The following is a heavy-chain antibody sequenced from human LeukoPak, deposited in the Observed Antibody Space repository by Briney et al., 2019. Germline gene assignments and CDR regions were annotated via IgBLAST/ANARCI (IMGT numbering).Heavy chain of an antibody. CDR1: GFTFSSYA. Sequence: GGSLRLSCSASGFTFSSYAMHWVRQAPGKGLEYVSAISSNGGSTYYADSVKGRFTISRDNPKNTLYLQMSSLRAEDTAVFYCVGGSCGVGATTCWFDPWGQGTLVTVSS. D-gene: IGHD1-26*01. J-gene: IGHJ5*02. CDR3: VGGSCGVGATTCWFDP. CDR2: ISSNGGST. V-gene: IGHV3-64D*06.